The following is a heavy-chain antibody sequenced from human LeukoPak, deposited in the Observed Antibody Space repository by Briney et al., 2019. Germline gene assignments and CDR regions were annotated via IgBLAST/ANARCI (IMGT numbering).Heavy chain of an antibody. J-gene: IGHJ5*02. D-gene: IGHD1-26*01. V-gene: IGHV3-21*01. CDR1: GFTFSSYS. Sequence: GGSLRLSCAASGFTFSSYSMNWVRQAPGKGLEWVSSISSSSSYIYYADSVKGRFTISRDNSKNTLYLQMNSLRAEDTAVYYCAKPHSPGSWKKPNWFDPWGQGTLVTVSS. CDR3: AKPHSPGSWKKPNWFDP. CDR2: ISSSSSYI.